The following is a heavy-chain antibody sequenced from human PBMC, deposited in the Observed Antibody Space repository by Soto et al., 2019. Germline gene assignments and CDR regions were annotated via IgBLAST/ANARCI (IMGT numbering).Heavy chain of an antibody. J-gene: IGHJ3*02. Sequence: PSETLSLTCAVYGGSFSGYYWSWIRQPPGKGLEWIGEINHSGSTNYNPSLKSRVTISVDTSKNQFSLKLSSVTAADTAVYYCARGASITMIHSTPFDIWGQGTMVTVSS. CDR2: INHSGST. D-gene: IGHD3-22*01. CDR3: ARGASITMIHSTPFDI. CDR1: GGSFSGYY. V-gene: IGHV4-34*01.